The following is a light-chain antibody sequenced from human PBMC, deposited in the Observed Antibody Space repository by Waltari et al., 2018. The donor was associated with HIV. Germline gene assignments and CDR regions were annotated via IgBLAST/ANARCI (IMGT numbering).Light chain of an antibody. J-gene: IGLJ2*01. CDR3: ATWDDSLNGPL. V-gene: IGLV1-44*01. Sequence: QSVLTQPPSASGTPGQRVTISCSGISSNIGSNDVSWYQQFPGTAPKVLMSANNHRPSGVPDRFCAFKSGTSSSLAIRGLHSEDEADYYCATWDDSLNGPLFGGGTKLTVL. CDR1: SSNIGSND. CDR2: ANN.